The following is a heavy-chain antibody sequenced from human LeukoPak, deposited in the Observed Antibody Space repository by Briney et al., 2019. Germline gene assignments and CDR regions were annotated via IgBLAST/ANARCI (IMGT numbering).Heavy chain of an antibody. CDR3: ARADRTGLDY. Sequence: GGSLRLSCAASGFTFNDYGMSWVRQAPGKGLEWVSDINWNGDSTAYAESVKGRFTISRDNAKNSLYLQMNSLRAEDTAVYYCARADRTGLDYWGQGTLVTVSS. D-gene: IGHD1-14*01. V-gene: IGHV3-20*04. J-gene: IGHJ4*02. CDR2: INWNGDST. CDR1: GFTFNDYG.